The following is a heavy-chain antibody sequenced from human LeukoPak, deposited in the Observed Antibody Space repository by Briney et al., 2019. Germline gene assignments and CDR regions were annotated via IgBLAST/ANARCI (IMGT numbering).Heavy chain of an antibody. D-gene: IGHD5-12*01. V-gene: IGHV4-34*01. CDR3: ASTKWLRSYFDY. Sequence: TTSETLSLTCAVYGGSFSGYYWSWIRQPPGKGLEWIGEINHSGSTNYNPSLKSRVTISADTSKNQFSLKLSSVTATDTAVYYCASTKWLRSYFDYWGQGTLVTVSS. J-gene: IGHJ4*02. CDR1: GGSFSGYY. CDR2: INHSGST.